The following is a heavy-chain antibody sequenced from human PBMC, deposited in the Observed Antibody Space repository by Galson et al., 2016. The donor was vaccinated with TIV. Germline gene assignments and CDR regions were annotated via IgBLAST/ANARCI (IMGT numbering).Heavy chain of an antibody. Sequence: SLRLSCAASGFSLRSYWMAWVRQAPGQGLEWVANIKQDGSERHYVDSVKGRFTISRDNTKDSLYLQMNSLRDEDTAVYYCAKDHEYRLEVWGRGTTVIVSS. CDR3: AKDHEYRLEV. J-gene: IGHJ6*02. D-gene: IGHD2/OR15-2a*01. V-gene: IGHV3-7*03. CDR1: GFSLRSYW. CDR2: IKQDGSER.